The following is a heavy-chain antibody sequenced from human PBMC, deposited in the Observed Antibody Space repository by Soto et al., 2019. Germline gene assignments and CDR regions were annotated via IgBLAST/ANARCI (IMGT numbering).Heavy chain of an antibody. J-gene: IGHJ6*02. D-gene: IGHD2-21*01. CDR2: INHSGST. CDR3: ARDSTPNYYGMDV. Sequence: SETLSLTCAVYGGSFSGYYWSWIRQPPGKGLEWIGEINHSGSTNYNPSLKSRVTISVDTSKNQFSLKLSSVTAADTAVYYCARDSTPNYYGMDVWGQGTTVTVSS. CDR1: GGSFSGYY. V-gene: IGHV4-34*01.